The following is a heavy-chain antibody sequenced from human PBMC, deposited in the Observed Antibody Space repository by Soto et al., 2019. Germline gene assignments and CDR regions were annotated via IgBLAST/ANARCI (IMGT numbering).Heavy chain of an antibody. CDR1: GFTFSSYG. V-gene: IGHV3-30*18. Sequence: HPGGSLRLSCAASGFTFSSYGMHWVRQAPGKGLEWVAVISYDGSNKYYADSVKGRFTISRDNSKNTLYLQMNSLRAEDTAVYYCAKGLLLWFGTHDAFDIWGQGTMVTVSS. J-gene: IGHJ3*02. CDR3: AKGLLLWFGTHDAFDI. CDR2: ISYDGSNK. D-gene: IGHD3-10*01.